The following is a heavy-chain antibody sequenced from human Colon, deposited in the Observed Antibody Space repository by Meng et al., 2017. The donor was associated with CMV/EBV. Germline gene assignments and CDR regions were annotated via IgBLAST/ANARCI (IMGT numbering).Heavy chain of an antibody. CDR2: INPKTGGT. V-gene: IGHV1-2*02. CDR3: AAVLAPAAIKGPLDY. J-gene: IGHJ4*02. CDR1: GYTFTGHH. Sequence: ASVKVSCKASGYTFTGHHLHWVRQVPGQGLEWMGWINPKTGGTNYAQKFQGRVTMTRDTSISTAYMELNSLRSDDTAVYYCAAVLAPAAIKGPLDYWGQGTLVTVSS. D-gene: IGHD2-2*02.